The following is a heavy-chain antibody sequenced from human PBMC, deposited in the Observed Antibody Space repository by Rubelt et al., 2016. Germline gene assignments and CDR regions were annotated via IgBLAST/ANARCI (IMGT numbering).Heavy chain of an antibody. D-gene: IGHD1-26*01. CDR1: GGSFSGYY. V-gene: IGHV4-34*01. Sequence: CAVYGGSFSGYYWSWIRQPPGKGLEWIGEINHSGSTNYNPSLKSRVTISVDTSKSQFSLKLSSVTAADTAVYYCARGIRRFSGYYYYYGMDVWGQGTTVTVSS. CDR2: INHSGST. J-gene: IGHJ6*02. CDR3: ARGIRRFSGYYYYYGMDV.